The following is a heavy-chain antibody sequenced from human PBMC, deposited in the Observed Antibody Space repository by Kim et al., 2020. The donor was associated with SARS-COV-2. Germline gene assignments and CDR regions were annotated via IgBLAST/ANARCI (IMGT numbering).Heavy chain of an antibody. CDR3: ARGSPAFYYRY. Sequence: TNYNPSLKSRVTISLDTSKNQVSLKLSSVTAADTAVYYCARGSPAFYYRYWGQGTLVTVSS. V-gene: IGHV4-59*09. J-gene: IGHJ4*02. D-gene: IGHD3-10*01. CDR2: T.